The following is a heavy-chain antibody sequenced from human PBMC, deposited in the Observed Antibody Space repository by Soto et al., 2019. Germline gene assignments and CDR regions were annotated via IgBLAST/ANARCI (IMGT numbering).Heavy chain of an antibody. CDR2: IIPIFGTA. Sequence: QVQLVQSGAEVKKPGSSVKVSCKASGGTFSSYAISWVRQAPGQGLEWMGGIIPIFGTANYARKFQGRVTITADESTSTAYMELSSLRSEDTAVYYCARGLYYYDSSSWYFDLWGRGTLVTVSS. CDR3: ARGLYYYDSSSWYFDL. CDR1: GGTFSSYA. J-gene: IGHJ2*01. V-gene: IGHV1-69*01. D-gene: IGHD3-22*01.